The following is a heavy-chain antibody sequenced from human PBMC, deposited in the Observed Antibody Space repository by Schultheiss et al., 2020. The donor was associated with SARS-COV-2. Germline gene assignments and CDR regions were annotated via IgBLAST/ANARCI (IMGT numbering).Heavy chain of an antibody. V-gene: IGHV3-23*01. CDR3: ATAPVAGTWY. CDR2: ISGSGGST. Sequence: GGSLRLSCAASGFTFSSYAMSWVRQAPGKGLEWVSAISGSGGSTYYADSVKGRFTISRDNAKNSLYLQMNSLRPEDTALYYCATAPVAGTWYWGQGTLVTVSS. J-gene: IGHJ4*02. D-gene: IGHD6-19*01. CDR1: GFTFSSYA.